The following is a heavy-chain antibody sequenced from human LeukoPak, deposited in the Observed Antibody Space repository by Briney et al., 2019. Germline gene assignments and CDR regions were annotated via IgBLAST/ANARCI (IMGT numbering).Heavy chain of an antibody. V-gene: IGHV3-66*04. D-gene: IGHD3-22*01. CDR3: VRHMIVVLNDAFDI. CDR1: GFTVSINY. Sequence: GGSLRLSCAASGFTVSINYMSWVRQAPGKGLEWVSVIYSGGSTYYADSVKGRFTISRDNSKNTLYLQMNSLRAEDTAVYYCVRHMIVVLNDAFDIWGQGTMVTVSS. CDR2: IYSGGST. J-gene: IGHJ3*02.